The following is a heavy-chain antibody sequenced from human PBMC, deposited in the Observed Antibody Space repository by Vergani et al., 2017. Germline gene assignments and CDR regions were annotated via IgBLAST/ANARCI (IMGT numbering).Heavy chain of an antibody. CDR3: AKYLNSLLIVVVPGEGSFDI. V-gene: IGHV3-23*01. J-gene: IGHJ3*02. Sequence: EVQLLESGGGLVQPGGSLRLSCAASGFTFSSYAMSWVRQAPGKGLEWVSAISGSGGSTYYADSVKGRFTISRDNSKNTLYLQMNSLRAEETAVYYFAKYLNSLLIVVVPGEGSFDIWGRGTLVTVSS. CDR2: ISGSGGST. D-gene: IGHD2-2*01. CDR1: GFTFSSYA.